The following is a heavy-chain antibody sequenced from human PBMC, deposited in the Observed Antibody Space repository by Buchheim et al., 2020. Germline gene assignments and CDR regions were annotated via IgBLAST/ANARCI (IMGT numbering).Heavy chain of an antibody. J-gene: IGHJ4*02. V-gene: IGHV3-33*01. Sequence: QVQLVESGGGVVQPGRSLRLSCAASGFTFNSYGLHWVRQAPGKGLEWVAVIWYDGSNKYYVDSVKGRFTISSDESKKTLYLQMNSLRAEDTAVYYCARDGSIGSGWQPFDYWGQGTL. D-gene: IGHD6-19*01. CDR1: GFTFNSYG. CDR2: IWYDGSNK. CDR3: ARDGSIGSGWQPFDY.